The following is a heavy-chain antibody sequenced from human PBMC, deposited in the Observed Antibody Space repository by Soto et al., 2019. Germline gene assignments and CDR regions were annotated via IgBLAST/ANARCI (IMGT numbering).Heavy chain of an antibody. D-gene: IGHD6-19*01. V-gene: IGHV3-23*01. Sequence: GGSLRLSCAASGFTFSSYAMSWVRQAPGKGLEWVSAISGSGGSTYYADSVKGRFTISRDNSKNTLYLQMNSLRAEDTAVYYCAKEKGGIAVAASSFDYWGQGTQVTVS. CDR1: GFTFSSYA. J-gene: IGHJ4*02. CDR2: ISGSGGST. CDR3: AKEKGGIAVAASSFDY.